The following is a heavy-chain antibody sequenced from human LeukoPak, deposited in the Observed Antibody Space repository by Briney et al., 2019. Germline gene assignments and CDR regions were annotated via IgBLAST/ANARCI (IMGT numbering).Heavy chain of an antibody. CDR2: INHSGST. CDR1: GGSFSGYY. CDR3: AGVPRKAYYYDSSGTPVGFDY. D-gene: IGHD3-22*01. J-gene: IGHJ4*02. V-gene: IGHV4-34*01. Sequence: SETLSLTCAVYGGSFSGYYWSWIRQPPGKGLEWIGEINHSGSTNYNPSLKSRVTISVDTSKNQFSLKLSSVTAADTAVYYCAGVPRKAYYYDSSGTPVGFDYWGQGTLVTVSS.